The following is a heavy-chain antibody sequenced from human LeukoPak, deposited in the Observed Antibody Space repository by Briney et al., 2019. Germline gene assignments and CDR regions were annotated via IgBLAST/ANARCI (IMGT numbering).Heavy chain of an antibody. CDR2: INPNSGGT. CDR3: ARSTWYRDWFDP. J-gene: IGHJ5*02. V-gene: IGHV1-2*02. CDR1: GYTSTGYY. Sequence: ASVKVSCKASGYTSTGYYMHWVRQAPGQGLEWMGWINPNSGGTNYAQKFQGRVTMTRDTSISTAYMELSRLRSDDTAVYYCARSTWYRDWFDPWGQGTLATVSS. D-gene: IGHD2-15*01.